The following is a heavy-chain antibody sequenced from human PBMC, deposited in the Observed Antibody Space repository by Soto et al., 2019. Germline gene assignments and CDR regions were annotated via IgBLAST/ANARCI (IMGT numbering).Heavy chain of an antibody. CDR2: IKSKTDGGTT. Sequence: PGGSLRLSCAASGFTFSNAWMNWVRQAPGKGLEWVGRIKSKTDGGTTDYAAPVKGRFTISRDDSKNTLYLQMNSLKTEDTAVYYCTTDIVLVPAASSPPPGYWGQGTLVTVSS. V-gene: IGHV3-15*07. CDR1: GFTFSNAW. CDR3: TTDIVLVPAASSPPPGY. D-gene: IGHD2-2*01. J-gene: IGHJ4*02.